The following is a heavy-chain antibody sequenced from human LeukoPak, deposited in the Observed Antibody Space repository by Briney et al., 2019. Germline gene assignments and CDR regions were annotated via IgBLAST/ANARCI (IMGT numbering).Heavy chain of an antibody. CDR3: ATDQDSSGYNPIFDY. J-gene: IGHJ4*02. Sequence: GASVKVSCKVSGYTLTELSMHWVRQAPGKGLEWMGGFDPEDGETIYAQKFQGRVTMTEDTSTDTAYMELSSLRSEDTAVYYCATDQDSSGYNPIFDYWGQGTLVTVSS. CDR1: GYTLTELS. D-gene: IGHD3-22*01. CDR2: FDPEDGET. V-gene: IGHV1-24*01.